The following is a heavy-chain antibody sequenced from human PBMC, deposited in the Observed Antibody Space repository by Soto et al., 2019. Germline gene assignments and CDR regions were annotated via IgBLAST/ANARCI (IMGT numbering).Heavy chain of an antibody. J-gene: IGHJ4*02. CDR3: ARGRASGSYYLLDY. D-gene: IGHD3-10*01. V-gene: IGHV1-8*01. Sequence: ASVKVSCKASGNTFTSYDINWVRQATGHGLEWMGWINPNSGNMGYAQKFQGRVTMTRDTAIRTAYMEVSRLRSDDTAVYYCARGRASGSYYLLDYWGQGTLVTVSS. CDR2: INPNSGNM. CDR1: GNTFTSYD.